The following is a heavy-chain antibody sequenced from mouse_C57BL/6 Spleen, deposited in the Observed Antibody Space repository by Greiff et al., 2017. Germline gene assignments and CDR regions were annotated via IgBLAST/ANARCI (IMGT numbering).Heavy chain of an antibody. V-gene: IGHV1-67*01. D-gene: IGHD2-2*01. CDR3: ARAIYYGYDGPYYYAMDY. CDR2: ISTYYGDA. CDR1: GYTFTDYA. Sequence: VQLQQSGPELVRPGVSVKISCKGSGYTFTDYAMHWVKQSHAKSLEWIGVISTYYGDASYNQKFKDKATMTVDKSSSTAYMELARLTSEDSAVYYCARAIYYGYDGPYYYAMDYWGQGTSVTVSS. J-gene: IGHJ4*01.